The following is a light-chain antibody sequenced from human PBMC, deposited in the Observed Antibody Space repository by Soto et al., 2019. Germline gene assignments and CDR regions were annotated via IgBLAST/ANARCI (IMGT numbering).Light chain of an antibody. CDR2: GAS. CDR1: ESVSDNY. J-gene: IGKJ5*01. CDR3: QQYGSSPLT. Sequence: IVLTQSLGPLSFSPRERATLSCRPSESVSDNYLAWYQQRSGQAPRLVIYGASSRASAVADRFSGSGSGADFTLTISRLEPEDFAVYYCQQYGSSPLTFGQGTRLEIK. V-gene: IGKV3-20*01.